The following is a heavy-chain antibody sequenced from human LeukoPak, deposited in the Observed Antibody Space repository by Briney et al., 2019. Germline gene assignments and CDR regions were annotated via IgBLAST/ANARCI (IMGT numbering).Heavy chain of an antibody. V-gene: IGHV3-23*01. J-gene: IGHJ4*02. CDR3: AKASWVSSTDAVR. CDR2: IRGNGET. Sequence: GGSLRPFCAAAGLSFRRFAISWVRQGPAGGLEWVSSIRGNGETFYADCGRGRFTLSSDSSRNTVYFQLNNLRVEDTAIYYCAKASWVSSTDAVRWGQGTLVTVSS. CDR1: GLSFRRFA. D-gene: IGHD3-16*01.